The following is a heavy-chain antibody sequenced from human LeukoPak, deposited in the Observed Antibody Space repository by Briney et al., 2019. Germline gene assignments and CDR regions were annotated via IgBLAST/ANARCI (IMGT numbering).Heavy chain of an antibody. V-gene: IGHV3-11*01. J-gene: IGHJ3*02. CDR1: GFTFSDYY. CDR3: ARDEDGYKSVAFDI. D-gene: IGHD5-24*01. CDR2: ISSSGSTI. Sequence: GSLRLSCAASGFTFSDYYMSWIRQAPGKGLEWVSYISSSGSTIYYADSVKGRFTISRDNAKNSLYLQMNSLRAEDTAVYYCARDEDGYKSVAFDIWGQGTMVTVSS.